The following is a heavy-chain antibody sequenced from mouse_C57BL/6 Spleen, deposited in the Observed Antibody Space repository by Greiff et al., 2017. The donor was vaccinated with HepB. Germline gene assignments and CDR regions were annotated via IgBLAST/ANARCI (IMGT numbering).Heavy chain of an antibody. J-gene: IGHJ1*03. V-gene: IGHV1-18*01. CDR1: GYTFTDYN. CDR3: ARYDYGSSYVGWYFDV. CDR2: INPNNGGT. Sequence: EVKLVESGPELVKPGASVKIPCKASGYTFTDYNMDWVKQSHGKSLEWIGDINPNNGGTIYNQKFKGKATLTVDKSSSTAYMELRSLTSEDTAVYYCARYDYGSSYVGWYFDVWGTGTTVTVSS. D-gene: IGHD1-1*01.